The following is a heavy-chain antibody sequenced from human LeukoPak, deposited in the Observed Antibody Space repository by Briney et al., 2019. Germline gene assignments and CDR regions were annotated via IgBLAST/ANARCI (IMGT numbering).Heavy chain of an antibody. CDR2: INPNSGGT. CDR3: ARTSSTSLFDAFDI. J-gene: IGHJ3*02. CDR1: GYTFTGYY. V-gene: IGHV1-2*02. D-gene: IGHD2-2*01. Sequence: ASVKVSCKASGYTFTGYYMHWVRQAPGQGLEWMGWINPNSGGTNYAQKFQGRVTMTRDTSISTAYMELSRLRSDDTAVYYCARTSSTSLFDAFDIWGQGTMVTVSS.